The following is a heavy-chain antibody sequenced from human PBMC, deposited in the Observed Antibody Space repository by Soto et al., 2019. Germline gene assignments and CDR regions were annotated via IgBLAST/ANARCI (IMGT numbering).Heavy chain of an antibody. J-gene: IGHJ3*02. CDR1: GFTFSSYA. CDR3: AGGGTSGNYAFDI. CDR2: LTGSGGST. D-gene: IGHD2-8*01. V-gene: IGHV3-23*01. Sequence: DVQLLESGGGLVQPGGSLRLSCAASGFTFSSYAMSWVLQAPGKWLAWVSSLTGSGGSTYYADSVKGRFTISRDNSRDTVYRQMNSLRAKDRAVYYCAGGGTSGNYAFDIWGQGTLVTVSS.